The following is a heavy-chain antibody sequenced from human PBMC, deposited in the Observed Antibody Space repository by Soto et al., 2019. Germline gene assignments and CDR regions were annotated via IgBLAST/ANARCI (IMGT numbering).Heavy chain of an antibody. CDR2: SFDGSSTI. D-gene: IGHD3-22*01. V-gene: IGHV3-30*03. CDR3: ATDYDSSGYN. CDR1: GFTFSSSG. Sequence: GGSLRLSCAASGFTFSSSGMHWVRQTPGKGLEWVEVTSFDGSSTIYYADSVKGRFTISRDNAKNSLYLQMNSLRDEDTAVYYCATDYDSSGYNWGQGTLVTVSS. J-gene: IGHJ4*02.